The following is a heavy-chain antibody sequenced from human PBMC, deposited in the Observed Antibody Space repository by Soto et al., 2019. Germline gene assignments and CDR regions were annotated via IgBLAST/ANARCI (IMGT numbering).Heavy chain of an antibody. CDR3: ARNISGYSSSWYGEYYYYHYYMDV. CDR1: GGTFSSYT. D-gene: IGHD6-13*01. CDR2: IIPILGIA. V-gene: IGHV1-69*02. J-gene: IGHJ6*03. Sequence: SVKVSCKASGGTFSSYTISWVRQAPGQGLEWMGRIIPILGIANYAQKFQGRVTITADKSTSTAYMELSSLRSEDTAVYYCARNISGYSSSWYGEYYYYHYYMDVWGKGTTVTVSS.